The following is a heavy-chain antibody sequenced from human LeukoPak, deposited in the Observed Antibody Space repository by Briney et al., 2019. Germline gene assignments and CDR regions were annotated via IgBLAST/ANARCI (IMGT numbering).Heavy chain of an antibody. CDR2: LYSGGAT. CDR1: GFTFGDYY. Sequence: GGSLRLSCAASGFTFGDYYMSWIRQAPGKGLEWVSILYSGGATYYADSVKGRFTISRDISKNTVYLQMNSLRLEDTAVYYCARSGYETLLSIDYWGQGTLVTVSS. V-gene: IGHV3-66*02. D-gene: IGHD5-12*01. CDR3: ARSGYETLLSIDY. J-gene: IGHJ4*02.